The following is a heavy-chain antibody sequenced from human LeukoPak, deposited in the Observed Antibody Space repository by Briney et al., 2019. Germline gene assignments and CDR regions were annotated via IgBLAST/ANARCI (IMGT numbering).Heavy chain of an antibody. CDR1: GFTVNSNY. CDR3: ARGGSYLSAFDI. D-gene: IGHD1-26*01. V-gene: IGHV3-53*01. J-gene: IGHJ3*02. Sequence: WGSLRLSCAASGFTVNSNYMSWVRQAPGKGLEWVSIIYSGGSTFYADSVKGRFTISRDNSKNTLYLQMNSLRAEDTAVYYCARGGSYLSAFDIWGQGTMVTVSS. CDR2: IYSGGST.